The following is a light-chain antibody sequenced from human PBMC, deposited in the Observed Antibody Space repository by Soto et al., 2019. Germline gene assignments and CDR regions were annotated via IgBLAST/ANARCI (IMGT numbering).Light chain of an antibody. CDR2: KAS. CDR3: QHYNSYSEA. CDR1: QTISSW. J-gene: IGKJ1*01. Sequence: IQMTPSPSPPSASVGDRVTITCRASQTISSWLAWYQQKPGKAPKLLIYKASTLKSGVPSRFSGSGSGTEFTLTISSLQPDDFATYYCQHYNSYSEAFGQGTKVDIK. V-gene: IGKV1-5*03.